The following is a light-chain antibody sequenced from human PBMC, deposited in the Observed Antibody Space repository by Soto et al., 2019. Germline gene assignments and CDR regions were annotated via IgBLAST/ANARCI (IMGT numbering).Light chain of an antibody. Sequence: QSALTQPASVSGSPGQSITISCTGASSDVGVYNYVSWYQQHPGKAPKLMIYEVSNRPSGVSNRFSGPKSGNTASLTISGLQAEDEADYYCSSYTSSSTLVFGTGTKVTV. CDR2: EVS. V-gene: IGLV2-14*01. CDR3: SSYTSSSTLV. J-gene: IGLJ1*01. CDR1: SSDVGVYNY.